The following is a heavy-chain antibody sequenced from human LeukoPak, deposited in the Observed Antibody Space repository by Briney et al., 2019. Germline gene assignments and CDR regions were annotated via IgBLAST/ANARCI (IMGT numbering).Heavy chain of an antibody. Sequence: VASVNVSCLASGGTFSSYAISWVRQPRGRGREWVGWISAYSGNTNHAQILEGTVPMATDTSTSTAYMELRSLRSDDTAVYYCASSFLYSSSAPYFYRDVWGKGPTVTVSS. D-gene: IGHD6-6*01. CDR2: ISAYSGNT. CDR3: ASSFLYSSSAPYFYRDV. CDR1: GGTFSSYA. V-gene: IGHV1-18*01. J-gene: IGHJ6*03.